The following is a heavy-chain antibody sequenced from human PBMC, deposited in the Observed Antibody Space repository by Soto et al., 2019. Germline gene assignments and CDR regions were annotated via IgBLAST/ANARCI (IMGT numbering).Heavy chain of an antibody. CDR2: IFHSGTT. CDR3: ARGGKRYSSTSSVVVGFDY. CDR1: GASISSSY. D-gene: IGHD2-2*01. J-gene: IGHJ4*02. V-gene: IGHV4-59*01. Sequence: PSETLSLTCTVSGASISSSYWSWIRQPPGKGLEWIGYIFHSGTTNYNPSLKSRVTISVDTSKNQFSLNLSSLTTADTAVYFCARGGKRYSSTSSVVVGFDYWGQGTLVTVAS.